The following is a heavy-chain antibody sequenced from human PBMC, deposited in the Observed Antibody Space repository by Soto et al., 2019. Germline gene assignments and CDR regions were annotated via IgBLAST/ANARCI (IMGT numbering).Heavy chain of an antibody. CDR2: IYYSGST. V-gene: IGHV4-61*01. J-gene: IGHJ6*02. D-gene: IGHD1-20*01. Sequence: SETLSLTCTVSGASVSSGSYYWSWIRQPPGKGLEWIGYIYYSGSTNYNPSLKSRVTISVDTSKNQFSLKLSSVTAADTAVYYCARDRAGDNWNHYYYYGMDVWGQGTTVTVSS. CDR1: GASVSSGSYY. CDR3: ARDRAGDNWNHYYYYGMDV.